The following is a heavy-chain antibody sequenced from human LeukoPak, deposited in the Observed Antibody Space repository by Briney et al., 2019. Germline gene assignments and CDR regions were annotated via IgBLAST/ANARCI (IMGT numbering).Heavy chain of an antibody. CDR2: ISSYNGNT. J-gene: IGHJ4*02. Sequence: ASVKVSCKASGYTFTYHGFSWVRQAPGQGLEWMGWISSYNGNTNYLEKFQGRLTMTTDTSTSTTYMELRSLTSDDTAVYYCARDRVSAGTGGAYWGQGSLVTVSS. D-gene: IGHD6-13*01. CDR1: GYTFTYHG. CDR3: ARDRVSAGTGGAY. V-gene: IGHV1-18*01.